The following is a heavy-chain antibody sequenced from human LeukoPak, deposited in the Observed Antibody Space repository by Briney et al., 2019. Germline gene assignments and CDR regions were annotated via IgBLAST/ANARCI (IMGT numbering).Heavy chain of an antibody. V-gene: IGHV3-7*01. Sequence: GGSLRLSCAASGFTFRTSWMSWVRQAPGKGLEWVANIKEDGSAKNYVDSVKGHSTISRDNAENSLYLQMNSLRAEDTAVYYCARDRAYPTFDYWGQGTLVTVSS. CDR1: GFTFRTSW. CDR2: IKEDGSAK. D-gene: IGHD3-16*01. CDR3: ARDRAYPTFDY. J-gene: IGHJ4*02.